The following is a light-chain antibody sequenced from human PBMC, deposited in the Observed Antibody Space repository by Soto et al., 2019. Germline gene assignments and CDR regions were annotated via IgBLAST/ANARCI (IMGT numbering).Light chain of an antibody. Sequence: QSVLTQPPSASGSPGQSVTISCTGTSSDVGGYNYVSWYQQHPGKAPRLMIYEVSKWPSGVPDRFSGSKSGNTASLTVSGLQAEDEADYYCSSYAGANNLVVFGGGTKVTVL. V-gene: IGLV2-8*01. CDR3: SSYAGANNLVV. CDR1: SSDVGGYNY. J-gene: IGLJ3*02. CDR2: EVS.